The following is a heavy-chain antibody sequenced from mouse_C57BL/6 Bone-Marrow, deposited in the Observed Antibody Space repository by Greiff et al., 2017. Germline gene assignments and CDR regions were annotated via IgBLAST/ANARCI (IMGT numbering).Heavy chain of an antibody. CDR2: IYPGDGDT. D-gene: IGHD2-3*01. CDR1: GYAFSSSW. V-gene: IGHV1-82*01. CDR3: ARDDGYYDYCDY. J-gene: IGHJ2*01. Sequence: QVQLQQSGPELVKPGASVKISCKASGYAFSSSWMNWVKQRPGKGLEWIGRIYPGDGDTNYNGKFKGKATLTADKSSSTAYMQLSSLTSEDSAVYCCARDDGYYDYCDYWGQGTTLTVSS.